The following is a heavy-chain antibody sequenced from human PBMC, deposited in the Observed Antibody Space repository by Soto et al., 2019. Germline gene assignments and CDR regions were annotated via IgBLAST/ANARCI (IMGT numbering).Heavy chain of an antibody. V-gene: IGHV1-46*01. CDR3: ARGGHVVVVTAALDY. D-gene: IGHD2-21*02. J-gene: IGHJ4*02. CDR2: VNPSGGHT. Sequence: QVQLVQSGAEVKKPGASVKVSCKASGDTLTDYYIHWVRQAPGQGLEWMGTVNPSGGHTTYAQHCLGRMTLTRDTSTSTLYLELTSLTSEDTAVYYCARGGHVVVVTAALDYWGQGTLVTVSS. CDR1: GDTLTDYY.